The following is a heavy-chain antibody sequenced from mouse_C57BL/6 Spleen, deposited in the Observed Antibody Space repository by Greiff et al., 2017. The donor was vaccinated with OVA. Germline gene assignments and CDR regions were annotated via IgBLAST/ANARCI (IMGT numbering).Heavy chain of an antibody. D-gene: IGHD4-1*01. CDR2: ISYDGNN. J-gene: IGHJ4*01. CDR3: ARVWDFYAMDY. Sequence: EVQVVESGPGLVKPSQSLSLTCSVTGYSITSGYYWNWIRQFPGNQLEWMGYISYDGNNNYNPYLKNRIYITRDTSTNQCFLKLNSVTTEDTATYYCARVWDFYAMDYWGQGTSVTVSS. V-gene: IGHV3-6*01. CDR1: GYSITSGYY.